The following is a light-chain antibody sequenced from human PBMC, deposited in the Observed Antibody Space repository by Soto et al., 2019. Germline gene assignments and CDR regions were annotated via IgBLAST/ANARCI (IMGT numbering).Light chain of an antibody. CDR3: ATWDDSLNGWV. V-gene: IGLV1-40*01. J-gene: IGLJ3*02. CDR1: SSNIGAGYD. CDR2: SNN. Sequence: QSVLTQPPSVSGAPGQRVTISCTGSSSNIGAGYDVHWYQHLPGTAPKLLIYSNNQRSSGVPDRFSGSKSGTSASLAISGLQSEDEADYYCATWDDSLNGWVFGGGTKVTVL.